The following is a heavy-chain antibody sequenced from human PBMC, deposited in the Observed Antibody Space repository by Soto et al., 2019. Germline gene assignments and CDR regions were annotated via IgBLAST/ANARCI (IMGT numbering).Heavy chain of an antibody. V-gene: IGHV3-48*03. J-gene: IGHJ3*01. CDR3: ARRASR. CDR2: IHPSGQPI. CDR1: GFTFSSSE. Sequence: EVQLVESGGGLVQPGGSLRRSCAVSGFTFSSSEMYWVRQAPGKGLEWISYIHPSGQPIFYADSVKGRSTISRDNANNPLFLQMTSLRAEDTAVYYCARRASRWGQGKMVTVSS. D-gene: IGHD1-26*01.